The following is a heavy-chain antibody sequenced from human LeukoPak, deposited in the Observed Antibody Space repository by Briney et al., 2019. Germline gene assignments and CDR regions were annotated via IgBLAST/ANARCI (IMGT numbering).Heavy chain of an antibody. V-gene: IGHV3-66*01. J-gene: IGHJ6*03. Sequence: GSLRLSCAASGFTVSSNYMSWVRPAPGKGLEWVSIIYSGGSTYYADSVKGRFTISRDDSKNTLYLQMNSLRAEDTAVYYCARDRTGQQLISRKEYYYMDVWGKGTTVTISS. CDR3: ARDRTGQQLISRKEYYYMDV. CDR1: GFTVSSNY. CDR2: IYSGGST. D-gene: IGHD4-11*01.